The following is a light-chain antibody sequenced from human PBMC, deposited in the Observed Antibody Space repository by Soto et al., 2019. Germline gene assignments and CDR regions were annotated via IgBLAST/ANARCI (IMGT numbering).Light chain of an antibody. Sequence: QLVLTQPSSLSASPGASASLTCTLRSGINVGTSRIYWYQQKPGSPPQYLLRYKSDSDKQQGSGVPSRFSGSKDASANAGILFISGLQSEDEADYYCVIWHSSAWVFGGGTQLTVL. CDR2: YKSDSDK. CDR3: VIWHSSAWV. CDR1: SGINVGTSR. V-gene: IGLV5-45*03. J-gene: IGLJ3*02.